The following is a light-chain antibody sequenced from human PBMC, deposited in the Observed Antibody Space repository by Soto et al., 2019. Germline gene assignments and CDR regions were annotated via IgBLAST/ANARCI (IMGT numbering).Light chain of an antibody. CDR3: GSCTSSTTVV. J-gene: IGLJ2*01. CDR2: EVS. V-gene: IGLV2-14*01. CDR1: SSDVGGHNF. Sequence: QSALTQPTSVTGSPGQSITISFTGTSSDVGGHNFVSWYQQYPGKAPKLLIYEVSSQQSGVSDRFSGSNFGNTASLTISGLQAEDEADYYCGSCTSSTTVVVGGGTQLTGL.